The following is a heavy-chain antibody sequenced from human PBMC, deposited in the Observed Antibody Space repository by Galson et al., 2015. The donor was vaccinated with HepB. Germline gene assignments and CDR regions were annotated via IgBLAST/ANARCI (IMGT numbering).Heavy chain of an antibody. CDR2: LYPTGSL. Sequence: SLRLSCAASGFSNPPNYMNWVRQAPGKGLESVSVLYPTGSLKIVVSVKGRFTISRDTTKNTLYLQMSNLRADDTAVYYCARAAHSYSSHDSSGQGTLVTVSS. V-gene: IGHV3-66*01. D-gene: IGHD6-13*01. J-gene: IGHJ4*02. CDR3: ARAAHSYSSHDS. CDR1: GFSNPPNY.